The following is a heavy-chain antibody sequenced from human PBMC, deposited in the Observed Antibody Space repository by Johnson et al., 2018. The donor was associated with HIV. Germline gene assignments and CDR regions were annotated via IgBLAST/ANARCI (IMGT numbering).Heavy chain of an antibody. CDR2: ISSNGGRT. CDR1: GFTFSNYA. D-gene: IGHD2-21*01. V-gene: IGHV3-64*01. J-gene: IGHJ3*02. CDR3: EKDLGERGCEEWAVDYYDCGRDLPCLDPRGVVGTFEI. Sequence: VQLVESGGGLVQPGGSLRLSCTPSGFTFSNYAIYWVRQAPGKGLEYVSSISSNGGRTYYANSVKGRFTVSSDNSKGTLYLQMDGLRPEDTALYYCEKDLGERGCEEWAVDYYDCGRDLPCLDPRGVVGTFEIWGQGTMVTVSS.